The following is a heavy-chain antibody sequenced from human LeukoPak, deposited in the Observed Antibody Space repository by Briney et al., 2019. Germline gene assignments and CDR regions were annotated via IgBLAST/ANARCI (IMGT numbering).Heavy chain of an antibody. CDR3: ARGVLDYYYGMDV. J-gene: IGHJ6*02. Sequence: PSQTLSLTCTVSGGSISSGDYYWSWIRQPPGKGLEWIGYIYYSGSTYYNPSLKSRVTISVDTSKNQFSLKLSSVTAADTAVYYCARGVLDYYYGMDVWSQGTTVTVSS. CDR2: IYYSGST. CDR1: GGSISSGDYY. V-gene: IGHV4-30-4*01. D-gene: IGHD2-8*01.